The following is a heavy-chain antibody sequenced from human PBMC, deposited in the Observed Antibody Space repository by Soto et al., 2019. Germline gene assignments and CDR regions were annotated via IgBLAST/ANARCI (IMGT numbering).Heavy chain of an antibody. J-gene: IGHJ6*02. D-gene: IGHD3-3*01. Sequence: ASVKVSCKASGYTFTDYYMHWVRQAPGQGLEWMGIINPSGGSTSYAQKFQGRVTMTRDTSTGTVYMEVSSLRSEDTAVYYCARGGRTTMYGVDHGMDVWGQGTTVTVSS. CDR1: GYTFTDYY. V-gene: IGHV1-46*01. CDR3: ARGGRTTMYGVDHGMDV. CDR2: INPSGGST.